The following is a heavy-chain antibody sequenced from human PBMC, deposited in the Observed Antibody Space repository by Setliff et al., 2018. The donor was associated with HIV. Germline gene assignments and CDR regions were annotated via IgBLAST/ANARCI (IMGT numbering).Heavy chain of an antibody. CDR1: GGTFSSYA. CDR3: AKDRGRGNWLDP. J-gene: IGHJ5*02. CDR2: IIPIIGIT. V-gene: IGHV1-69*10. Sequence: GASVQVSCKASGGTFSSYAISWVRQAPGQGLEWMGGIIPIIGITNQAQKFQGRVTITADKSTNTAYMELSSLRSEDTAVYYCAKDRGRGNWLDPWGQGTLVTVSS. D-gene: IGHD3-16*01.